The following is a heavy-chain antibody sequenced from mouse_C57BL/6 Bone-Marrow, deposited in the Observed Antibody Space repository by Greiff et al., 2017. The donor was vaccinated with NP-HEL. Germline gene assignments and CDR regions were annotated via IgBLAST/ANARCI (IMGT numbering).Heavy chain of an antibody. J-gene: IGHJ4*01. CDR3: ARDEDTTGGSMDY. D-gene: IGHD1-1*01. V-gene: IGHV7-1*01. CDR1: GFTFSDFY. CDR2: SRNKANDYTT. Sequence: EVKLVESGGGLVQSGRSLRLSCATSGFTFSDFYMEWVRQAPGKGLEWIAASRNKANDYTTEYSASVKGRFIVSRDTSQSILYLQMNARRAEDTAIYYCARDEDTTGGSMDYWGQGTSVTVSS.